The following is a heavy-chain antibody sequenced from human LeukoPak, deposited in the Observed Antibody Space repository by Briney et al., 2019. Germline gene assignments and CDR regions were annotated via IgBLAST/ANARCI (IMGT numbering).Heavy chain of an antibody. J-gene: IGHJ4*02. CDR1: GYTFTSYY. Sequence: GASVKVSCKASGYTFTSYYMHWVRQAPGQGLEWMGIINPSGGSTSYAQKFQGRVTMTRDTSTSTVYMELSSLRSEDTAVYYCARVGDYYDSSGYYPDYWGQGTLVTVSS. D-gene: IGHD3-22*01. CDR3: ARVGDYYDSSGYYPDY. V-gene: IGHV1-46*01. CDR2: INPSGGST.